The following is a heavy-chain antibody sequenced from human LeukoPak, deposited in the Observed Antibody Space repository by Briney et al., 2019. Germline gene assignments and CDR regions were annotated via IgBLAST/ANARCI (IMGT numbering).Heavy chain of an antibody. J-gene: IGHJ6*03. V-gene: IGHV3-48*03. CDR3: ARVPTVMTNYYMDV. CDR1: GFIFSSYE. Sequence: PGGSLRLSCVGSGFIFSSYEMNWVRQAPGKGLEWVSYISGGGTTIYYADSVRGRFTISRDNARKSLYLQMDSLRAEDTAVYYCARVPTVMTNYYMDVWGKGTTVTVSS. D-gene: IGHD3-22*01. CDR2: ISGGGTTI.